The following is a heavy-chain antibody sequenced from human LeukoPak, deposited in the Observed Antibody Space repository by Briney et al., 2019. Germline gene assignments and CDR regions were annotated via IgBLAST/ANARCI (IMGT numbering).Heavy chain of an antibody. J-gene: IGHJ4*02. D-gene: IGHD3-22*01. V-gene: IGHV3-23*01. CDR1: GFTFSSYA. CDR3: AKCSHSSGYYSDFDY. Sequence: PGGSLRLSCAASGFTFSSYAMSWVRQAPGKGLEWVSAISGSGGSTHYADSVKGRFTISRDNSKNTLYLQMNSLRAEDTAVYYCAKCSHSSGYYSDFDYWGQGTLVTVSS. CDR2: ISGSGGST.